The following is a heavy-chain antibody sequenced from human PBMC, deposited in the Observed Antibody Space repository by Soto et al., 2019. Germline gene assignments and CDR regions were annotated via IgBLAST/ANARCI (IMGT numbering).Heavy chain of an antibody. Sequence: HPGGSLRLSCAASGFTFSSYGMHWVRQAPGKGLEWVAVIWYDGSNKYYADSVKGRFTISRDNSKNTLYLQMNSLRAEDTAVYYCARDMRFGELPFVLYYYYYGMDVWGQGTTVTVSS. CDR1: GFTFSSYG. V-gene: IGHV3-33*01. CDR2: IWYDGSNK. CDR3: ARDMRFGELPFVLYYYYYGMDV. D-gene: IGHD3-10*01. J-gene: IGHJ6*02.